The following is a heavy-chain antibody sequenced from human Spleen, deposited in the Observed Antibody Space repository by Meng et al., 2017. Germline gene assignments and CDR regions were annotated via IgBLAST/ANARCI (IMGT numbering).Heavy chain of an antibody. V-gene: IGHV3-73*01. J-gene: IGHJ4*02. CDR2: IRTTGNTYAT. Sequence: GESLKISCVGSGSIFSDSDVHWVRQASGKGLEWVGRIRTTGNTYATTYSASVRGRFSISRDDSRNTAFLQMDGLKTEDTAVYYCSGHIDYWGQGTLVTVSS. CDR1: GSIFSDSD. CDR3: SGHIDY.